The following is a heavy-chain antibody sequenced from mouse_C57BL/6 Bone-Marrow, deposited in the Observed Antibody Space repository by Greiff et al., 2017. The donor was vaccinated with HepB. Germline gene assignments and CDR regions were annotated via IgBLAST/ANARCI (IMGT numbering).Heavy chain of an antibody. Sequence: EVKLMESGGGLVQPGGSLSLSCAASGFTFTDYYMSWVRQPPGKALEWLGFIRNKANGYTTEYSASVKGRFTISRDNSQSILYLQMNALRAEDSATYYCARSLYYYYGSSYGFAYWGQGTLVTVSA. J-gene: IGHJ3*01. CDR1: GFTFTDYY. V-gene: IGHV7-3*01. D-gene: IGHD1-1*01. CDR3: ARSLYYYYGSSYGFAY. CDR2: IRNKANGYTT.